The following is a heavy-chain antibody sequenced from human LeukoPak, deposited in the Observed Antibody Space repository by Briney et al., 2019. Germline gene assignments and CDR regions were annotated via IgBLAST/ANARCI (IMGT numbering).Heavy chain of an antibody. D-gene: IGHD2-2*01. V-gene: IGHV3-23*01. CDR3: AKLGDCSTSGCYPRTPIDY. CDR1: GFTFDSNA. CDR2: ITSSANFK. J-gene: IGHJ4*02. Sequence: QTGGSLRLSCAASGFTFDSNAMTWVRQAPGKGLEWVSAITSSANFKYYADSVKGRFTISRDNSKNTLYLQMNSLTAEDTDVYYCAKLGDCSTSGCYPRTPIDYWGQGTLVTVSS.